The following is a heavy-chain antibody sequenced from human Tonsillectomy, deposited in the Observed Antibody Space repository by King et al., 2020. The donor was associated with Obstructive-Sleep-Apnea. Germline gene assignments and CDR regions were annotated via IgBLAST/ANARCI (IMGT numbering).Heavy chain of an antibody. J-gene: IGHJ6*02. V-gene: IGHV3-43*01. CDR1: GFTFDDYT. CDR3: AKAIGPYGMYV. CDR2: ISWDGGST. Sequence: VQLVESGGVVVQPGGSLRLSCAASGFTFDDYTMNWVRHAPGKGLEWVSLISWDGGSTYYADSVKGRFTISRDNSKNSLYLHMNSLRTENTALYYCAKAIGPYGMYVWGQGTTVTVSS.